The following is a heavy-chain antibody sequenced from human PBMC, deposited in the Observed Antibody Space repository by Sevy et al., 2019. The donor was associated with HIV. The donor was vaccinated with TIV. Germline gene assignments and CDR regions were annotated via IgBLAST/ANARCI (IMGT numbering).Heavy chain of an antibody. J-gene: IGHJ4*02. CDR2: INEDGSTK. CDR3: VRALLKADSL. CDR1: GFNIRAHW. Sequence: GGSLRLSCAASGFNIRAHWMLWVRQAPGKGLEWVANINEDGSTKYYLDPVKGRFTISRDNAENSAFLQMNSLRVEDTAVYYCVRALLKADSLWGQGTLVTVSS. D-gene: IGHD1-26*01. V-gene: IGHV3-7*01.